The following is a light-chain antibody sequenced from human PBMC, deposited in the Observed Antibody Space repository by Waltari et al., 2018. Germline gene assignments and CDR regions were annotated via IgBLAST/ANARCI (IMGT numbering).Light chain of an antibody. CDR1: SSDVGGYNY. CDR3: SSYTSSSVVV. V-gene: IGLV2-14*03. CDR2: DVS. J-gene: IGLJ2*01. Sequence: QSALTQPASVSGSPGQSITISCTGPSSDVGGYNYVSWYQQHPGKAPKLMIYDVSKRPSGVSNRFSGSKSGNTASLTISGLQAEDVADYYCSSYTSSSVVVFGGGTKLTVL.